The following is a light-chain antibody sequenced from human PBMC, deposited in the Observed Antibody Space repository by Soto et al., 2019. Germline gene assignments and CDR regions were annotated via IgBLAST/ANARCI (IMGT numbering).Light chain of an antibody. Sequence: DIQMTQSPSTLSASVGDRVTITCRASQSISSWLAWYQQKPGKAPKLLIYKASSLESGVPSRFSGSGSGTEFTLTISSLQPDDFATYDCQHYNSYCTFGQGTKLEIK. V-gene: IGKV1-5*03. J-gene: IGKJ2*02. CDR1: QSISSW. CDR2: KAS. CDR3: QHYNSYCT.